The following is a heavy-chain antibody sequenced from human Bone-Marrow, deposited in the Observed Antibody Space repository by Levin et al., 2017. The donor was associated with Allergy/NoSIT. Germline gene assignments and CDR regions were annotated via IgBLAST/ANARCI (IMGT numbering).Heavy chain of an antibody. Sequence: GESLKISCAASGFTFSSYGMHWVRQAPGKGLEWVAVITFDGTKKDYSDSVKGRFTISRDNSKNTVDLQMNSLRGEDTAVYYCAKRYSSSSVPTTIWDWYFDLWGRGTLVTVSS. V-gene: IGHV3-30*18. CDR2: ITFDGTKK. D-gene: IGHD6-6*01. J-gene: IGHJ2*01. CDR1: GFTFSSYG. CDR3: AKRYSSSSVPTTIWDWYFDL.